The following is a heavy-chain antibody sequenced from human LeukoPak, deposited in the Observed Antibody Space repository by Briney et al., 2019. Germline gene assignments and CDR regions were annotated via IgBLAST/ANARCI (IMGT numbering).Heavy chain of an antibody. CDR3: ARSELEVNTFDI. Sequence: ASVKVSCKASGGTFSSYAISWVRQAPGQGLEWMGRIIPILGIANYAQKFQGRVTITADKSTSTAYMELSSLRSEDTAVYYCARSELEVNTFDIWGQGTMVTVSS. V-gene: IGHV1-69*04. CDR2: IIPILGIA. CDR1: GGTFSSYA. D-gene: IGHD1-26*01. J-gene: IGHJ3*02.